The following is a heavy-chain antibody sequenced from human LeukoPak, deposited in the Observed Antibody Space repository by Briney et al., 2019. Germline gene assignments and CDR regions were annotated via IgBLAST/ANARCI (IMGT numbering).Heavy chain of an antibody. V-gene: IGHV1-69*02. D-gene: IGHD2-2*01. CDR3: ASEHYCSSTSCYGDAFDI. CDR1: GGTFSSYT. CDR2: IIPILGIA. J-gene: IGHJ3*02. Sequence: ASVKVPCKASGGTFSSYTISWVRQAPGQGLEWMGRIIPILGIANYAQKFQGRVTITADKSTSTAYMELSSLRSEDTAVYYCASEHYCSSTSCYGDAFDIWGQGTMVTVSS.